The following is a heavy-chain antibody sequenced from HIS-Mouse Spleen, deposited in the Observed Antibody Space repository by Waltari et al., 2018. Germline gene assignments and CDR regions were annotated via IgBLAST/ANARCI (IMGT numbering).Heavy chain of an antibody. J-gene: IGHJ2*01. V-gene: IGHV4-39*07. Sequence: QLQLQESGPGLVKPSEPLSLTCTVSGAPISSSSSYWAWIRQPPGKGLEWIGSIYYSGSTYYNPSLKSRVTISVDTSKNQFSLKLSSVTAADTAVYYCAREIPYSSSWYDWYFDLWGRGTLVTVSS. CDR3: AREIPYSSSWYDWYFDL. D-gene: IGHD6-13*01. CDR2: IYYSGST. CDR1: GAPISSSSSY.